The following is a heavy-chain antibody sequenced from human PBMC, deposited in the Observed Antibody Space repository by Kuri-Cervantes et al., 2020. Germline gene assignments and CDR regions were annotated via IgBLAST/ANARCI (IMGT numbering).Heavy chain of an antibody. CDR3: AKARQTTYYDFWSGYLT. Sequence: ASVKVSCKASGYTFTGYYMHWVRQAPGQGLEWMGWINPNSGGTNYAQKFQGWVTMTRDTSISTAYMELSRLRSEDTAVYYCAKARQTTYYDFWSGYLTWGQGTLVTVSS. CDR2: INPNSGGT. V-gene: IGHV1-2*04. CDR1: GYTFTGYY. J-gene: IGHJ4*02. D-gene: IGHD3-3*01.